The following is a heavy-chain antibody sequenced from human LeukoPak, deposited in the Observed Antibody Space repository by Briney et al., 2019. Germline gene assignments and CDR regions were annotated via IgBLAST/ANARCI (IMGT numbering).Heavy chain of an antibody. CDR3: ASTSQAKWELLRGYYYYMDV. CDR1: GGTFSSYA. Sequence: ASVKVSCKASGGTFSSYAISWVRQAPGQGLEWMGGIIPIFGTANYAQKFQGRVTITADKSTSTAYMELSSLRSEDTAVYYCASTSQAKWELLRGYYYYMDVWGKGTTVTVSS. J-gene: IGHJ6*03. V-gene: IGHV1-69*06. D-gene: IGHD1-26*01. CDR2: IIPIFGTA.